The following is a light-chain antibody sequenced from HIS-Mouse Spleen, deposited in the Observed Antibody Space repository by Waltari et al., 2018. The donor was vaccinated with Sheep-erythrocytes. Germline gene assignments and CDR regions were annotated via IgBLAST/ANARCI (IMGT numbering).Light chain of an antibody. CDR1: SRDVGGYNY. V-gene: IGLV2-11*01. J-gene: IGLJ1*01. CDR3: CSYAGSYNHV. Sequence: QSALTQPRSVSGSPGHSVTIPCTGTSRDVGGYNYLSWYQQHPGKAPKLMIYDVSKRPSGVPDRFSGSKSGNTASLTISGLQAEDEADYYCCSYAGSYNHVFATGTKVTVL. CDR2: DVS.